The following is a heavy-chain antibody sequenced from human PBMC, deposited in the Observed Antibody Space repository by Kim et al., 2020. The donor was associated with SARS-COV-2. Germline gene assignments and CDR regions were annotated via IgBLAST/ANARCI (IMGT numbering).Heavy chain of an antibody. CDR3: ASLSSIAAAGTSGYYYGMDV. J-gene: IGHJ6*02. V-gene: IGHV4-39*01. Sequence: SETLSLTCTVSGGSISSSSYYWGWIRQPPGKGLEWIGSIYYSGSTYYNPSLKSRVTISVDTSKNQFSLKLSSVTAADTAVYYCASLSSIAAAGTSGYYYGMDVWGQGTTVTVSS. CDR2: IYYSGST. D-gene: IGHD6-13*01. CDR1: GGSISSSSYY.